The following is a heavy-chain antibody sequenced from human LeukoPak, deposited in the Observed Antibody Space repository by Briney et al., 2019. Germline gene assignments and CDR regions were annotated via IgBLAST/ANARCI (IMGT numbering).Heavy chain of an antibody. CDR2: IRYDGSNK. Sequence: GGSLRLSCAASGFTFSSYGMHWVRQAPGKGLEWVAFIRYDGSNKYYADSVKGRFTISRDNSKNTLYLQMNSLRAEDTAVYYCVKDKIGYCSSTSCYTKSGFDYWGQGTLVTVSS. CDR1: GFTFSSYG. CDR3: VKDKIGYCSSTSCYTKSGFDY. D-gene: IGHD2-2*02. J-gene: IGHJ4*02. V-gene: IGHV3-30*02.